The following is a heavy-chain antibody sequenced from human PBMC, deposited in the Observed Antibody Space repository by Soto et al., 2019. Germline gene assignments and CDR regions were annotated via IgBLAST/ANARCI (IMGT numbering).Heavy chain of an antibody. CDR1: GGTFSSYA. V-gene: IGHV1-69*13. J-gene: IGHJ6*02. D-gene: IGHD2-2*01. CDR2: IIPIFGTA. CDR3: ARDSWGYCSSTSCPLDYYYGMDV. Sequence: SVKVSCKASGGTFSSYAISWVRQAPGQGLEWMGGIIPIFGTANYAQKFQGRATITADESTSTAYMELSSLRSEDTAVYYCARDSWGYCSSTSCPLDYYYGMDVWGQGTTVTVSS.